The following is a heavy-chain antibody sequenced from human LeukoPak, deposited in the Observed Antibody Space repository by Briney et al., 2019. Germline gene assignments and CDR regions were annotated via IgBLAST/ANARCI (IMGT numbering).Heavy chain of an antibody. V-gene: IGHV5-10-1*01. CDR3: ARLYDILTGNSFDY. CDR1: GYSFTNYW. D-gene: IGHD3-9*01. J-gene: IGHJ4*02. Sequence: GESLKISCKGSGYSFTNYWISWVRQMPGKGLEWMGRIDPSDSYINYSPSFQGHVTISADKSIGTAYLQWSSLKASDTAMYYCARLYDILTGNSFDYWGQGTLVTVSS. CDR2: IDPSDSYI.